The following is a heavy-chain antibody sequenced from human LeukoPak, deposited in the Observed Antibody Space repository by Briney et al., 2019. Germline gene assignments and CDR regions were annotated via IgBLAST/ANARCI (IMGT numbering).Heavy chain of an antibody. J-gene: IGHJ4*02. Sequence: GGSLRLSCAASGFTVFSNATSWVRQAPGKGLEWVSVIYSGGTTYYASTYYADSVKGRFTISRDNSKNTLYLQMSSLRAEDPAVYYCARVKVITLVQGLIITSAFLDSWGQGTLVTVSS. D-gene: IGHD3-10*01. CDR1: GFTVFSNA. CDR3: ARVKVITLVQGLIITSAFLDS. CDR2: IYSGGTTYYAST. V-gene: IGHV3-53*01.